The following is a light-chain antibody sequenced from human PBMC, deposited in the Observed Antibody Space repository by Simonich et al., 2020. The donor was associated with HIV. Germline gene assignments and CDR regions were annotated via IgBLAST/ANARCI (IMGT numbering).Light chain of an antibody. Sequence: QSALTQPASVSGSPGQSITLSCTGTSSDVCGYNSVSWYQQHPGKAPKLMIYNVSNRPSGVSNRFSGSKSGNTASLTISGLQAEDEADYHCSSYTSSSTVVFGGGTKVTVL. CDR2: NVS. J-gene: IGLJ2*01. CDR3: SSYTSSSTVV. CDR1: SSDVCGYNS. V-gene: IGLV2-14*03.